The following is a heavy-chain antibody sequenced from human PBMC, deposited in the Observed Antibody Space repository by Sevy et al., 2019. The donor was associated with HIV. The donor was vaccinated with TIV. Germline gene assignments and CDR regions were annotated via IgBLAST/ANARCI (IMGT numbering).Heavy chain of an antibody. CDR1: GYTFTSYD. CDR2: MNPDSGKR. V-gene: IGHV1-8*01. CDR3: ARADLDSSTFFYYYGMDV. J-gene: IGHJ6*02. D-gene: IGHD6-13*01. Sequence: ASVKVSCKTSGYTFTSYDINWVRQATGQGLEWMGWMNPDSGKRGYAQTFQGRVTMTTNTSISTANMELRCLRSEDSAVYYCARADLDSSTFFYYYGMDVWGQGTTVTVSS.